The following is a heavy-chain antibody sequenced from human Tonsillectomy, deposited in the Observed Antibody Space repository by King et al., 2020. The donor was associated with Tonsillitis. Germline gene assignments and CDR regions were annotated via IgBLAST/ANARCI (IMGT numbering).Heavy chain of an antibody. CDR3: ARDGRHFDWLLPFDD. CDR2: MYYSGNT. V-gene: IGHV4-39*01. D-gene: IGHD3-9*01. J-gene: IGHJ4*02. CDR1: NVSISNTNYY. Sequence: QLQESGPGLVKPSETLSLICTVSNVSISNTNYYWGWIRQTPGKGLEWIGSMYYSGNTYYNPSLKSRVTISVDTSKNQFSLNLSSVTAADTATYYCARDGRHFDWLLPFDDWGQGTLVTVSS.